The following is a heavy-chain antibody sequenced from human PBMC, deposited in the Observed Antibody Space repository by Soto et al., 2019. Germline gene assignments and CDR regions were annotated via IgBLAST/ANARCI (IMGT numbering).Heavy chain of an antibody. Sequence: ASVKVSCKASGGTFSSYSISWVRQAPGQGLEWMGGIIPIFGAANYAQKFQGRVTITADESTSTAYMELSSLRSEDTAVYYCARDIVRLGMDVWGQGTTVTVSS. CDR3: ARDIVRLGMDV. CDR1: GGTFSSYS. CDR2: IIPIFGAA. V-gene: IGHV1-69*13. J-gene: IGHJ6*02. D-gene: IGHD3-10*01.